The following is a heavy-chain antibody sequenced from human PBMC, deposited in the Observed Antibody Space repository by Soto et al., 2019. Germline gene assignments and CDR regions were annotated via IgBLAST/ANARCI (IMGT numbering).Heavy chain of an antibody. Sequence: EVHLVESGGGLVQPGGSLRLSCAASGFTFSTYWMTWVRQAPGKGLEWVANIKQDGSKNYYQDSVKGRFTISRDNAKNSLYLQMNSLRAEDTAVYYCARDGESCSGTNCYDAFDIWGKGTMVTVSS. CDR2: IKQDGSKN. J-gene: IGHJ3*02. CDR3: ARDGESCSGTNCYDAFDI. D-gene: IGHD2-2*01. CDR1: GFTFSTYW. V-gene: IGHV3-7*01.